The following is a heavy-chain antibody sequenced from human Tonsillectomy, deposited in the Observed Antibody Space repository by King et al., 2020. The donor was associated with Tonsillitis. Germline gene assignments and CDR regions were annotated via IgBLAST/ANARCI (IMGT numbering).Heavy chain of an antibody. V-gene: IGHV3-33*05. CDR3: ARGSMGLRLGELSSY. CDR2: ISYDGSNK. J-gene: IGHJ4*02. CDR1: GFTFSSYG. Sequence: QLAQSGGGVVQPGRSLRLSCAASGFTFSSYGMHWVRQAPGKGLEWVAVISYDGSNKYYADSVKGRFTISRDNSKNTLYLQMNSLRAEDTAVYYCARGSMGLRLGELSSYWGQGTLVTVSS. D-gene: IGHD3-16*02.